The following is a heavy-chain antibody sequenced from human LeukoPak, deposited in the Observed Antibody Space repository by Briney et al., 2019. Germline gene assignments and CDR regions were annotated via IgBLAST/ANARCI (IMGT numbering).Heavy chain of an antibody. CDR1: GGTFSSYA. CDR2: IIPIFGTA. CDR3: ARGAVAGHYYFDY. D-gene: IGHD6-19*01. J-gene: IGHJ4*02. Sequence: SVKVSCKASGGTFSSYAISWVRQAPGQGLEWMGGIIPIFGTANYAQKFQGRVTITADESTSTAYMELSSLRSEDTAVYYCARGAVAGHYYFDYWGQGTLVTVSS. V-gene: IGHV1-69*01.